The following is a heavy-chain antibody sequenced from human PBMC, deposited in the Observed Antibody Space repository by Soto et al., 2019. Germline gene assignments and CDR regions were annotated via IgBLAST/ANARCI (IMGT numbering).Heavy chain of an antibody. Sequence: PSETLSLTCTVAGGSISSYYWSWIRQPPGKGLEWIGYIYYSGSTNYNPSLKSRVTISVDTSKNQFSLKLSSVTAADTAVYYCANFYSSSRPGQFFDYWGQGTLVTVSS. CDR3: ANFYSSSRPGQFFDY. CDR1: GGSISSYY. CDR2: IYYSGST. J-gene: IGHJ4*02. D-gene: IGHD6-13*01. V-gene: IGHV4-59*01.